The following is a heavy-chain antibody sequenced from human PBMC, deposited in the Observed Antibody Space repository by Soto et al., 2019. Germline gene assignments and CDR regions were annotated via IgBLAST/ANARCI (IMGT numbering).Heavy chain of an antibody. J-gene: IGHJ6*02. V-gene: IGHV3-64*04. CDR3: ANVDSTSAPIYGMDV. Sequence: GGSLRLSCSDSGFTFSSYAMHWVRQAPGKGLEYVSSISTNGGSTHYADTVKGRFTISRDNSKNTLYLQMNSLRAEDTAVYYCANVDSTSAPIYGMDVWGQGTTVTVSS. D-gene: IGHD6-6*01. CDR1: GFTFSSYA. CDR2: ISTNGGST.